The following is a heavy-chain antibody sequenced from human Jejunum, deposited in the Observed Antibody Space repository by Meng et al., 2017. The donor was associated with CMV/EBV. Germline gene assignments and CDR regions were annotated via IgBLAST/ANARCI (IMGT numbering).Heavy chain of an antibody. CDR1: GSTLVPSS. CDR3: VRSGGTLDY. J-gene: IGHJ4*02. Sequence: LSFAAPGSTLVPSSLPWSRHVPGGGLVWLSHVNPDGTTTTYADSVKCRFTISRDNAKNTLYLQMNSLRAEDTAVYYCVRSGGTLDYWGQGTLVTVSS. D-gene: IGHD2-8*02. V-gene: IGHV3-74*01. CDR2: VNPDGTTT.